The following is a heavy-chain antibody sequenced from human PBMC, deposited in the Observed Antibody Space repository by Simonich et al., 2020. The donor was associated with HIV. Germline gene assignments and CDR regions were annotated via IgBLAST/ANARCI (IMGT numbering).Heavy chain of an antibody. J-gene: IGHJ5*02. CDR1: GYTFTTYA. D-gene: IGHD1-7*01. V-gene: IGHV7-4-1*02. CDR2: INTNTGHP. CDR3: ARVAGVRPGTNWFDP. Sequence: QVQLVQSGSELKKPGASVKVSCKASGYTFTTYAMNWARQAPGQGLEWMRWINTNTGHPTYAYGFTGRFVSSLDTSASTTYLQISSLKAEDTAVYYCARVAGVRPGTNWFDPWGQGTLVTVSS.